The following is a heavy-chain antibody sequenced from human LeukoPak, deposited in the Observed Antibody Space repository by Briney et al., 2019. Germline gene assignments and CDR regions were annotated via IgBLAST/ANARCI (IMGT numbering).Heavy chain of an antibody. Sequence: SETLSLTCTVSGGSISNYYWNWIRQPPGKGLEWIGYIYYTGSTNYNPSLKSRVTMSVDTSKNQFSLKLSSVTAADTAVYYCARIRSGYSYGYPLYYYYYMDVWGKGTTVTVSS. J-gene: IGHJ6*03. D-gene: IGHD5-18*01. V-gene: IGHV4-59*01. CDR3: ARIRSGYSYGYPLYYYYYMDV. CDR2: IYYTGST. CDR1: GGSISNYY.